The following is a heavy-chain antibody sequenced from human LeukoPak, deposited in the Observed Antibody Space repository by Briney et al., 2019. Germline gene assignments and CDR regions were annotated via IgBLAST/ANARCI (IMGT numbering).Heavy chain of an antibody. CDR3: ARQSIAARRAFDI. D-gene: IGHD6-6*01. Sequence: SETLSLTCTVSGGSISSDYWSWIRQPPGKGLGYIGYSYYSGSTDYNPSLKSRVTISVDTSNQFSLMLTSVTAADTAVYYCARQSIAARRAFDIWGQGTMVTVSS. CDR1: GGSISSDY. J-gene: IGHJ3*02. CDR2: SYYSGST. V-gene: IGHV4-59*08.